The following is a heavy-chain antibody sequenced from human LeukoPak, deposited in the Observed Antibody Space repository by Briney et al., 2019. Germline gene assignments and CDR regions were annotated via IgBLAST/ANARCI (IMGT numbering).Heavy chain of an antibody. V-gene: IGHV3-7*01. J-gene: IGHJ4*02. D-gene: IGHD2-2*01. CDR3: ARDGPIVPAAAIMGSSSSPFDC. CDR2: IKQDGSEK. CDR1: GFTFSSYW. Sequence: PGGSLRLSCAASGFTFSSYWMSWVRQAPGKGLEWVANIKQDGSEKYYVDSVKGRFTISRDNAKNSLYLQMNSLRAEDTAVYYCARDGPIVPAAAIMGSSSSPFDCWGQGTLVTVSS.